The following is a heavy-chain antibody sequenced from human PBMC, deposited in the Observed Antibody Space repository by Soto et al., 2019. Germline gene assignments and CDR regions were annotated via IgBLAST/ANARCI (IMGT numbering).Heavy chain of an antibody. CDR1: GLTFSSYA. D-gene: IGHD5-12*01. V-gene: IGHV3-23*01. J-gene: IGHJ4*02. CDR3: AKDRWEGGYAVGPFDY. Sequence: PGGSLRLSCAASGLTFSSYAMSWVRQAPGKGLEWVSAISGSGGSTYYADSVKGRFTISRDNSKNTLYLQMNSLRAEDTAVYYCAKDRWEGGYAVGPFDYWGQGTLVTVSS. CDR2: ISGSGGST.